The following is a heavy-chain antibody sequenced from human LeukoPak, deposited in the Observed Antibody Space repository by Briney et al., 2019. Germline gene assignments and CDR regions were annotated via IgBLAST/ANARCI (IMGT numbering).Heavy chain of an antibody. CDR2: NYPGDSDT. J-gene: IGHJ3*01. V-gene: IGHV5-51*01. Sequence: GESLKISGKGSGYSFATYSIGGVRQMPGKGLEGMGINYPGDSDTTYSPSCQGQVTMSADKSISTAYLQWSSLKASDTAMYYCARRVSSSGFDAFDVWGQGTMVTVSS. CDR3: ARRVSSSGFDAFDV. CDR1: GYSFATYS. D-gene: IGHD5-12*01.